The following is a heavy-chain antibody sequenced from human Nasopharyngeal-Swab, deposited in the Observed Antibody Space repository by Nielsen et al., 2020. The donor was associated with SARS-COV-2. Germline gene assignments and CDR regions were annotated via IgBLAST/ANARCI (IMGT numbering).Heavy chain of an antibody. CDR2: INPNSGGT. J-gene: IGHJ5*02. CDR1: GYTFTGYY. D-gene: IGHD6-13*01. V-gene: IGHV1-2*06. Sequence: ASVKVSCKASGYTFTGYYMHWVRQAPGQGLDWMGRINPNSGGTNYAQKFQGRVTMTRDTSISTAYMELSRLRSDDTAVYYCARAPYSSSWYVVGVWFDPWGQGTLVTVSS. CDR3: ARAPYSSSWYVVGVWFDP.